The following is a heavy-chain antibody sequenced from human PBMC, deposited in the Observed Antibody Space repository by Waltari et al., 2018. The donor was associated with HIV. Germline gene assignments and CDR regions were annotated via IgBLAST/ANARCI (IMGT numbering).Heavy chain of an antibody. V-gene: IGHV2-5*02. CDR1: GLSLPASWVR. CDR2: IYWDDDK. J-gene: IGHJ3*01. Sequence: QTNLRESGPALGNPTQTLTVTCTFSGLSLPASWVRVGWIRQPPAKSLEWLALIYWDDDKRYSPSLKSRLTITKENCKSQVVLTWTNIDPVDTATYYCAHRPDSGSYSLYAHDFWGEGTVVTVSS. D-gene: IGHD3-22*01. CDR3: AHRPDSGSYSLYAHDF.